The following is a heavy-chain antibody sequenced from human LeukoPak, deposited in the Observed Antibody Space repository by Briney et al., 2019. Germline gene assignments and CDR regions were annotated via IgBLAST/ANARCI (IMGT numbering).Heavy chain of an antibody. CDR2: ISTKANSYTT. V-gene: IGHV3-72*01. CDR1: RFTFRDHY. D-gene: IGHD3-3*01. J-gene: IGHJ4*02. CDR3: ARQWANLIHYDPHYYFVS. Sequence: GGSLRLSCAASRFTFRDHYMDWLPQAPEKGLERVARISTKANSYTTEYAASVKGRFTISRDDSKNSLYLQMNSLKTEDTALYYCARQWANLIHYDPHYYFVSWGQGTLVTVSS.